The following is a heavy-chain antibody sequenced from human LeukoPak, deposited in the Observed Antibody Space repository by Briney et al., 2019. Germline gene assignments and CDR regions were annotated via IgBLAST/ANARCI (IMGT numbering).Heavy chain of an antibody. CDR2: INTDGSST. D-gene: IGHD4-17*01. CDR3: ARPYNYGDSRIDY. CDR1: GFTFSSFW. J-gene: IGHJ4*02. Sequence: GGSLRLSCSASGFTFSSFWMHWVRQAPGKGLVRVSHINTDGSSTNYADSVKGRFTISRDNAKNTLYLQMNSLRAEDTAVYYCARPYNYGDSRIDYWGRGTLVTVSS. V-gene: IGHV3-74*01.